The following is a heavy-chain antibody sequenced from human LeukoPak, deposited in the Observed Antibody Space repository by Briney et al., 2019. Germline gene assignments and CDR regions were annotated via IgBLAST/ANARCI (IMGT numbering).Heavy chain of an antibody. CDR1: GGSFRDYY. CDR2: IHHSGST. D-gene: IGHD3-22*01. CDR3: ARDLGSSAYSGRNWFDP. V-gene: IGHV4-34*01. J-gene: IGHJ5*02. Sequence: SETLSLTCAVFGGSFRDYYWSWVRQSPGKGLEWIGEIHHSGSTKYNPSLRSRVTISVDTSKNQFSLKLSSVTAADTAVSYCARDLGSSAYSGRNWFDPWGQGTLVTVSS.